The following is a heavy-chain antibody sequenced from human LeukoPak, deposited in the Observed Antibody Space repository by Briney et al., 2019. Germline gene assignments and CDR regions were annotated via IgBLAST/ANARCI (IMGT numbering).Heavy chain of an antibody. Sequence: GGSLRLSCAASGFTFSSYEMNWVRQAPGKGLEWVLYISSSGSTIYYADSVKGRFTISRDNAKNSLYLQMNSLRAEDTAVYYCARDSGSYGDYPYGMDVWGQGTTVTVSS. CDR3: ARDSGSYGDYPYGMDV. V-gene: IGHV3-48*03. CDR1: GFTFSSYE. D-gene: IGHD4-17*01. CDR2: ISSSGSTI. J-gene: IGHJ6*02.